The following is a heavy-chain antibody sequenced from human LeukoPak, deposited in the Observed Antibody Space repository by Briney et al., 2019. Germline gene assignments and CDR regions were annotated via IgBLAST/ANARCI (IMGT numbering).Heavy chain of an antibody. CDR2: INHSGST. J-gene: IGHJ4*02. CDR3: ARDGVAAAVKLDY. Sequence: SETLSLTCAVYGGSFSGYYWSWSRQPSGKGLEWIGEINHSGSTNCNPSLKSRVTISVDTSKNQFSLKLSSVTGADTAVYYCARDGVAAAVKLDYWGQGTLVTVSS. CDR1: GGSFSGYY. D-gene: IGHD6-13*01. V-gene: IGHV4-34*01.